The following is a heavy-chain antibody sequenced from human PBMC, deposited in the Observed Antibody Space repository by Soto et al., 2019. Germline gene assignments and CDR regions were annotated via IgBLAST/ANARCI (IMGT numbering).Heavy chain of an antibody. CDR2: IYYSGST. V-gene: IGHV4-59*01. J-gene: IGHJ4*02. CDR3: ARSSVGGLWMAAVNFDY. D-gene: IGHD6-13*01. Sequence: QVQLQESGPGLVKPSETLSLTCTVSGGSISSYYWSWIRQPPGKGLEWIGYIYYSGSTNYNPSLKSRVTISVDTSKNQFSLKLSSVTAADTAVYYCARSSVGGLWMAAVNFDYWGQGTLVTVSS. CDR1: GGSISSYY.